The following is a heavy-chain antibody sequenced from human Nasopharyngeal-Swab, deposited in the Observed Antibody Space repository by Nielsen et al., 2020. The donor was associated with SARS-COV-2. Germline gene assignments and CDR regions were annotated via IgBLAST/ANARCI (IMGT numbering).Heavy chain of an antibody. CDR2: ISFDGNKD. CDR1: GFSFSRFA. Sequence: GGSLRLSCVASGFSFSRFAMHWVRQAPGKGLEWVAVISFDGNKDYYADSMRGRFTISRDQSENMMYLQMSSLRVEDTAIYYCAKGRGGYSGYDGAFDFWGQGTKVTVSS. J-gene: IGHJ3*01. V-gene: IGHV3-30*18. D-gene: IGHD5-12*01. CDR3: AKGRGGYSGYDGAFDF.